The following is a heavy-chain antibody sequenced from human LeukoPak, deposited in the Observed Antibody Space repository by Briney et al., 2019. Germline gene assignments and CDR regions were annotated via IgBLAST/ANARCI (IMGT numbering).Heavy chain of an antibody. D-gene: IGHD6-13*01. V-gene: IGHV3-74*01. CDR2: INSAGSTT. CDR1: GFTFSSYW. J-gene: IGHJ5*02. CDR3: ARVSGQAAAGVYWFDP. Sequence: GGSLRLSCAASGFTFSSYWMHWVRQAPGKGLVWVSRINSAGSTTAYADSVKGRFTISRDSAKSTLYLQMNSLRAEDTAVYYCARVSGQAAAGVYWFDPWGQGTLVTVSS.